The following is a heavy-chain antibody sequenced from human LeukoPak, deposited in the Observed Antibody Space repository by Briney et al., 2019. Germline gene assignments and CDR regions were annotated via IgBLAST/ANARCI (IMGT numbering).Heavy chain of an antibody. CDR1: GFTFSTYA. Sequence: GGSLRLSYAASGFTFSTYAMTWVRQAPRKGLEWVSAIRGSGGSTYYADSVKGRFTISRDNSKNTLYLQMNSLRAEDTAVYYCAKGQLATGYFDYWGQGTLVTVSS. J-gene: IGHJ4*02. CDR3: AKGQLATGYFDY. V-gene: IGHV3-23*01. D-gene: IGHD5-24*01. CDR2: IRGSGGST.